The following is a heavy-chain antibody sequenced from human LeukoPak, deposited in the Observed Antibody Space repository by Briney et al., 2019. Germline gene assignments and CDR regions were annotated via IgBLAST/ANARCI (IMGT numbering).Heavy chain of an antibody. CDR2: ISYDGSNK. CDR3: AKGHYGLGSWDY. V-gene: IGHV3-30*18. D-gene: IGHD3-10*01. CDR1: GFTFSSYG. J-gene: IGHJ4*02. Sequence: GGSLRLSCAASGFTFSSYGMHWVRQAPGKGLEWVAVISYDGSNKYYADSVKGRFTISRDNSKNTLYLQMNSLRAEDTAVYYCAKGHYGLGSWDYWGQGTLVTVSS.